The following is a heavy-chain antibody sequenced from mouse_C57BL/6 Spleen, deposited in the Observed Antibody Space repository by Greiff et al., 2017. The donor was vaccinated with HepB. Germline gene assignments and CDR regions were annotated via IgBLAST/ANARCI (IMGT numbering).Heavy chain of an antibody. Sequence: EVKVVESGGDLVKPGGSLKLSCAASGFTFSSYGMSWVRQTPDKRLEWVATISSGGSYTYYPDSVKGRFTISRDNAKNTLYLQMSSLKSEDTAMYYCARHQGAITTVAYFDYWGQGTTLTVSS. V-gene: IGHV5-6*01. CDR2: ISSGGSYT. J-gene: IGHJ2*01. D-gene: IGHD1-1*01. CDR1: GFTFSSYG. CDR3: ARHQGAITTVAYFDY.